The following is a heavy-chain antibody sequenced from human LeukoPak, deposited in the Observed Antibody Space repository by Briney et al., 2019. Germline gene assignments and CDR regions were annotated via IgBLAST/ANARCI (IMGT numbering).Heavy chain of an antibody. D-gene: IGHD3-10*01. V-gene: IGHV4-59*08. Sequence: SETLSLTCTVSGGSISSYYWSWVRQPPGKGLEWIGYFSYSGSTNYNPSLKSRVTISVDTSKNQFSLNLTSVTAADTAVYYCARAVVRLSYRYFDLWGRGTLVTVSS. CDR3: ARAVVRLSYRYFDL. CDR1: GGSISSYY. J-gene: IGHJ2*01. CDR2: FSYSGST.